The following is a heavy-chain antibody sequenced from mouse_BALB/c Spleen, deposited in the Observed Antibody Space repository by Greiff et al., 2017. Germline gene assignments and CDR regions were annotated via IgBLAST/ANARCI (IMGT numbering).Heavy chain of an antibody. V-gene: IGHV5-12-1*01. CDR2: ISSGGGST. CDR1: GFAFSSYD. CDR3: ARHVGFLYYFDY. J-gene: IGHJ2*01. Sequence: EVKLMESGGGLVKPGGSLKLSCAASGFAFSSYDMSWVRQTPEKRLEWVAYISSGGGSTYYPDTVKGRFTTSRDNAKNTLYLQMSSLKSEDTAMYYCARHVGFLYYFDYWVQGTTLTVSS.